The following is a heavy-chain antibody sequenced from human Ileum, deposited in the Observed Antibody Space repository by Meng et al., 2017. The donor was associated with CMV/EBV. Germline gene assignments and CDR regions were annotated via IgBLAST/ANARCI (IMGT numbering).Heavy chain of an antibody. CDR2: ISNDGSYK. CDR1: GFTFSSYS. Sequence: ASGFTFSSYSMNWGRQAPGKGLEWVASISNDGSYKYYADSLQGRFAISRDNAKNSLSLQMNSLRAEDTAVYYCAKGTGIYNYVSFDYWGQGTLVTVSS. D-gene: IGHD5-18*01. J-gene: IGHJ4*02. V-gene: IGHV3-21*01. CDR3: AKGTGIYNYVSFDY.